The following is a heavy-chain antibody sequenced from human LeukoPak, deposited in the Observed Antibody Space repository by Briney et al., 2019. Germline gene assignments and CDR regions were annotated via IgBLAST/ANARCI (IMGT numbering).Heavy chain of an antibody. J-gene: IGHJ3*02. CDR3: ARDKEEGSNSGSVFDI. CDR2: INIDGRST. V-gene: IGHV3-74*01. CDR1: GFTFSSYW. Sequence: PGGSLRLSCAASGFTFSSYWMHWVRQAPGKGLVWVSRINIDGRSTTYADSVKGRFTISRDNAKNTLYLQMNSLRAEDTAVYYCARDKEEGSNSGSVFDIWGQGTMVTVSS. D-gene: IGHD1-26*01.